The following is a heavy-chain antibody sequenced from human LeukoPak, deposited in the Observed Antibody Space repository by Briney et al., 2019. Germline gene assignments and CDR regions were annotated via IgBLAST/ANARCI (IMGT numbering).Heavy chain of an antibody. Sequence: SQTLSLTCAISGDSVSSNSGAWNWIRPSPSRGLEWLGRTYYRSKWYNDYAVSVESRITINPDTSKNQFSLQLNSVTPEDSAVYYCAKGQWLVNDAFNIWGQGTMVTVSS. CDR3: AKGQWLVNDAFNI. CDR2: TYYRSKWYN. D-gene: IGHD6-19*01. J-gene: IGHJ3*02. CDR1: GDSVSSNSGA. V-gene: IGHV6-1*01.